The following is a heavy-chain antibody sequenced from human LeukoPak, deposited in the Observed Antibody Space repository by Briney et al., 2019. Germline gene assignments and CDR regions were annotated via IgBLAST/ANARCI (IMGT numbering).Heavy chain of an antibody. V-gene: IGHV4-34*01. CDR3: ASAYSGSYSRE. D-gene: IGHD3-10*01. CDR1: GGSFSGYY. Sequence: SETLSLTCAVYGGSFSGYYWSWIRQPPGKGLEWIGEINHSGSTNYNPSLKSRVTISVDTSKNQFSLKLSSVTAADTAVYYCASAYSGSYSREWGQGTLVTVSS. J-gene: IGHJ4*02. CDR2: INHSGST.